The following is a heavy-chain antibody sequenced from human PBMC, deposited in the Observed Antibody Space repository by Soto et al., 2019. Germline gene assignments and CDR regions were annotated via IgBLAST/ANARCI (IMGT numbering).Heavy chain of an antibody. CDR2: IIPIFGTA. V-gene: IGHV1-69*01. J-gene: IGHJ6*02. Sequence: QVQLVQSGAEVKKPGSSVKVSCKASGDTFSSYAISWVRQAPGQGLEWMGGIIPIFGTANYAQKFQGRVTSTADESTSTAYRELSSLRSEDTAVYYCARDGSGYRSRASPMDGWGQGTTVTVSS. D-gene: IGHD3-22*01. CDR1: GDTFSSYA. CDR3: ARDGSGYRSRASPMDG.